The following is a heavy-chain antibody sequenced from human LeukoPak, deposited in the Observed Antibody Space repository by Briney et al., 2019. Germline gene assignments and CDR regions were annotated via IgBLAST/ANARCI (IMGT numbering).Heavy chain of an antibody. V-gene: IGHV3-7*01. CDR1: GFTFSIYS. CDR3: ARATAKQQLVSPLGY. Sequence: PGGSLRLSCAASGFTFSIYSMNWVRQAPGKGLEWVANIKQDGSEKYSVDSVKGRFTISRDNAKNSLFLQMNSLRADDTAVYYCARATAKQQLVSPLGYWGQGTLVTVSS. J-gene: IGHJ4*02. D-gene: IGHD6-13*01. CDR2: IKQDGSEK.